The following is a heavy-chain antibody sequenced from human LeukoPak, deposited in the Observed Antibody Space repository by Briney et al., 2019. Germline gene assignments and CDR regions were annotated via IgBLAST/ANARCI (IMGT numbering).Heavy chain of an antibody. J-gene: IGHJ4*02. CDR1: GFTFSSYW. CDR2: IKKDGSEK. V-gene: IGHV3-7*01. D-gene: IGHD5-18*01. CDR3: ARDLSGVAGYTYGRGIDY. Sequence: GRSLRLSCAASGFTFSSYWMSWVRQAPGKGLEWVANIKKDGSEKYYVDSVKGRFTISRDNAKTSLYLQMNSLRAEDTAVYYCARDLSGVAGYTYGRGIDYWGQGTLVTVSS.